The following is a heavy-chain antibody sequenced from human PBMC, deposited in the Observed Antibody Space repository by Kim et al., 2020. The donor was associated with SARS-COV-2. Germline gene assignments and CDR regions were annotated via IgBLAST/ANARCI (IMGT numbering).Heavy chain of an antibody. CDR2: ISYSGRA. CDR1: GGSFSRSSHF. Sequence: SETLSLTCTVSGGSFSRSSHFWNWIRHHPGKGLEWIGYISYSGRAYYNPSLKSRVFMSVDTSKSHFSLDLTSVTAADTAIYYCARDALGFGGPDYWGQGIPITVSS. D-gene: IGHD3-10*01. CDR3: ARDALGFGGPDY. V-gene: IGHV4-31*03. J-gene: IGHJ4*02.